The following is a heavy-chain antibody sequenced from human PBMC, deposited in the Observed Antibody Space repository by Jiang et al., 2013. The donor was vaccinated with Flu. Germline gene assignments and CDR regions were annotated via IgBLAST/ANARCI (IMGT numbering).Heavy chain of an antibody. CDR2: IIPIFGTA. J-gene: IGHJ6*02. D-gene: IGHD1-26*01. CDR3: ARGSVGATRSRYYGMDV. V-gene: IGHV1-69*01. Sequence: GIIPIFGTANYAQKFQGRVTITADESTSTAYMELSSLRSEDTAVYYCARGSVGATRSRYYGMDVWGQGTTVTVSS.